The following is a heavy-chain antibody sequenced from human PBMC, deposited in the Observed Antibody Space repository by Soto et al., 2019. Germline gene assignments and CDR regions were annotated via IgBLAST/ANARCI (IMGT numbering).Heavy chain of an antibody. CDR3: ARDLYGEETYGMDV. V-gene: IGHV3-33*01. CDR2: IWYDGSNK. J-gene: IGHJ6*02. Sequence: QVQLVESGGGVVQPGRSLRLSCAASGFTFSSYGMHWVRQAPGNGLEWVAVIWYDGSNKYYADSVKGRFTISRDNSKNTLYLQMNSLRAEDTAVYYCARDLYGEETYGMDVWGQGTTVTVSS. CDR1: GFTFSSYG. D-gene: IGHD4-17*01.